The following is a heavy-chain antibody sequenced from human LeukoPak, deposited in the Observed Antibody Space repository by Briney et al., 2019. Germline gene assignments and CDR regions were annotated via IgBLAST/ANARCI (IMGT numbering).Heavy chain of an antibody. Sequence: ASVKVSCKASGYTFTGYYMHWVRQAPGQGLEWMGIINPSGGSTSYAQKFQGRVTMTRDTSTSTVYMELSSLRSEDTAVYYCARATYYGSGSYKKYYYYYMDVWGKGTTVTISS. CDR3: ARATYYGSGSYKKYYYYYMDV. CDR1: GYTFTGYY. J-gene: IGHJ6*03. D-gene: IGHD3-10*01. CDR2: INPSGGST. V-gene: IGHV1-46*01.